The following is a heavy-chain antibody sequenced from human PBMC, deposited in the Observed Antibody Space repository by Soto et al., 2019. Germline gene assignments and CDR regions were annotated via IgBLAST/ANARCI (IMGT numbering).Heavy chain of an antibody. CDR2: ISTDKGKT. J-gene: IGHJ4*02. CDR3: ATRSPAFDF. Sequence: QVQLVQSGPEVKKPGASVKVSCKTSGYTFTSYGISWVRQAPGQGLEWMGWISTDKGKTNYAQKFQGRVTMTTDTSTRTAYMELRSLRSDDMAVYYCATRSPAFDFWVQGTLVTVSS. V-gene: IGHV1-18*03. CDR1: GYTFTSYG.